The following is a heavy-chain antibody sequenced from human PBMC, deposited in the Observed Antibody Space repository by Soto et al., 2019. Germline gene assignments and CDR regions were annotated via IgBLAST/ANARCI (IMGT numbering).Heavy chain of an antibody. Sequence: SETLSLTCTVSGGSVSSGSHYWSWIRQPPGKGLEWIGNIYYSGSTKYNPSLKSRVTISVDRSRNHFSLNLRSVTTADTAVYYCARVFSESRAYYDSSGYPYYFDNWGQETLVTVSS. V-gene: IGHV4-61*03. J-gene: IGHJ4*02. CDR3: ARVFSESRAYYDSSGYPYYFDN. D-gene: IGHD3-22*01. CDR2: IYYSGST. CDR1: GGSVSSGSHY.